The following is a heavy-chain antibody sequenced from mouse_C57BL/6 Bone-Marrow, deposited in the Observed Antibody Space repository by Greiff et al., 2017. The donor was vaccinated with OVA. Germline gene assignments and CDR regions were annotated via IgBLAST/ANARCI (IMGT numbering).Heavy chain of an antibody. J-gene: IGHJ1*03. V-gene: IGHV3-8*01. Sequence: EVKLMESGPGLAKPSQTLSLTCSVPGYSITSDYWNWIRKFPGNKLEYMGYISYSGSTYYNPSLKSRISITRDTSKNQYYLQLNSVTTEDTATYYCARFRYYGSSYGYFDVWGTGTTVTVSS. D-gene: IGHD1-1*01. CDR3: ARFRYYGSSYGYFDV. CDR2: ISYSGST. CDR1: GYSITSDY.